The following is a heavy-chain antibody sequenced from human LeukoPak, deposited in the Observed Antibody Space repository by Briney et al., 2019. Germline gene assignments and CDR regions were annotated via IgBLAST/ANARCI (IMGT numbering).Heavy chain of an antibody. Sequence: ASVKVSCKASGYTFTSYGISWVRQAPGQGLEWMGWISAYNGNTNYAQKLQGRVTMTTDTSTSTAYMELRSLRSDDTAVYYCARVEGVAVTDAFDIWGQGTMVTVSS. D-gene: IGHD6-19*01. V-gene: IGHV1-18*01. J-gene: IGHJ3*02. CDR2: ISAYNGNT. CDR3: ARVEGVAVTDAFDI. CDR1: GYTFTSYG.